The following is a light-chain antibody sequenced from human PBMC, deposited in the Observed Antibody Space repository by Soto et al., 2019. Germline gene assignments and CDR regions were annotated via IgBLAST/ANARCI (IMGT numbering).Light chain of an antibody. J-gene: IGLJ2*01. Sequence: QSVLTQPPSASGTPGQRVTISCSGSSSNIGSNNVNWYQQLPGTAPQLLIYSNNQRPSGVPDRFSGSKSGTSASLAISGLQSEDEADYYCAAWDDSLNGRVVFGGGTKLTVL. CDR2: SNN. CDR3: AAWDDSLNGRVV. CDR1: SSNIGSNN. V-gene: IGLV1-44*01.